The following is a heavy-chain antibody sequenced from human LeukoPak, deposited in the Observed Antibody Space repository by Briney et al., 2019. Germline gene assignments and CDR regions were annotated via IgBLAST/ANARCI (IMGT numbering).Heavy chain of an antibody. Sequence: SETLSLTCAVSGYSISSGYYWGWIRQPPGKGLEWIGSIYHSGSTYYNPSLKSRVTISVDTSKNQFSLKLSSVTAADTAVYYCARDPKRPGDYWGQGTLVTVSS. J-gene: IGHJ4*02. V-gene: IGHV4-38-2*02. CDR2: IYHSGST. CDR3: ARDPKRPGDY. CDR1: GYSISSGYY.